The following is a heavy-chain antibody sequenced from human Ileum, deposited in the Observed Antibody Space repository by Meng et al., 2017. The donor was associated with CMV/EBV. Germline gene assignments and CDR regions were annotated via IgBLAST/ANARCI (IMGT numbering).Heavy chain of an antibody. CDR1: GYTFTSYY. Sequence: QVQLVEFGAEVKKPGASLKVSCKSSGYTFTSYYIHWVRQAPGQGLEWMGMINPGGGSTSYAQKFQGRVTMTRDTSTSTVYMELSSLRSEDTAVYYCARGSPNLDYWGQGTLVTVSS. J-gene: IGHJ4*02. D-gene: IGHD1-26*01. V-gene: IGHV1-46*01. CDR2: INPGGGST. CDR3: ARGSPNLDY.